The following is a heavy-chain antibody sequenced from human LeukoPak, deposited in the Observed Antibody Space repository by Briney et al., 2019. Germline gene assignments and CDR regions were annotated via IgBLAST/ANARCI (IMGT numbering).Heavy chain of an antibody. CDR2: MNPNSGNT. J-gene: IGHJ4*02. CDR1: GYTFTSYD. Sequence: ASVKVSCKASGYTFTSYDINWVRQATGQGLEWMGWMNPNSGNTGYARKFQGRVTMTRNTSISTAYMELSSLRSEDTAVYYCARALVGDFWSGYYNVGFDYWGQGTLVTVSS. D-gene: IGHD3-3*01. CDR3: ARALVGDFWSGYYNVGFDY. V-gene: IGHV1-8*01.